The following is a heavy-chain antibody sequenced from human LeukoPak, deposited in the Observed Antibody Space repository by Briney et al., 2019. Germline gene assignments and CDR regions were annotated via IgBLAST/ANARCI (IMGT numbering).Heavy chain of an antibody. Sequence: GGSLRLSCAASGVTVSSNYMSWVRQAPGKGLEWVSVIYTGGSTYYADSVKGRFTISIDTSKNTLYLQMNSLRAADTAVYYFAGVRAPPIIDVWGKGTTVTVSS. CDR2: IYTGGST. J-gene: IGHJ6*04. CDR1: GVTVSSNY. CDR3: AGVRAPPIIDV. V-gene: IGHV3-53*01.